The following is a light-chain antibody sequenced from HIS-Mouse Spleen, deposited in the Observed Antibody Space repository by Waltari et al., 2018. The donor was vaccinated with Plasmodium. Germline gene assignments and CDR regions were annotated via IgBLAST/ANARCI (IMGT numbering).Light chain of an antibody. CDR1: QRVSSY. CDR3: QQRSNWPPLT. J-gene: IGKJ4*01. Sequence: EIVLTQSPATLSLSPGESATLSCRASQRVSSYLAWYQQKPGQAPRLLLYDASNMATGIPARFSGSGSGTDFTLTISSLEPEDFAVYYCQQRSNWPPLTVGGGTKVEIK. CDR2: DAS. V-gene: IGKV3-11*01.